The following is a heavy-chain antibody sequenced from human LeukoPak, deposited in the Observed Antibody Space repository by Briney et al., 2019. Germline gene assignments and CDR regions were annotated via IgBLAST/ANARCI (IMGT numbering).Heavy chain of an antibody. V-gene: IGHV3-11*06. D-gene: IGHD6-13*01. J-gene: IGHJ3*02. Sequence: GGSLRLSCAVSGFSFSDYYMSWICQAPGKGLEWVSYISSSSSYTNYADSVKGRFTISRDNAENSLYLQMNSLRAEDTAVYYCARDGKAAAVDAFDIWGQGTMVTVSS. CDR3: ARDGKAAAVDAFDI. CDR2: ISSSSSYT. CDR1: GFSFSDYY.